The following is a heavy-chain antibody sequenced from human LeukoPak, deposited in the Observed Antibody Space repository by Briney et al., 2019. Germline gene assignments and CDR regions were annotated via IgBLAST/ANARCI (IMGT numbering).Heavy chain of an antibody. D-gene: IGHD3-3*01. J-gene: IGHJ4*02. V-gene: IGHV1-18*01. CDR1: GYTFTSYG. Sequence: GASVKVSCKASGYTFTSYGISWVRQAPGQGLEWMGWISAYNGNTNYAQKLQGRVTMTTDTSTSTAYMELRSLRSDDTAVYYCARDAAIFGVVIARGSFDYWGQGTLVTVSS. CDR2: ISAYNGNT. CDR3: ARDAAIFGVVIARGSFDY.